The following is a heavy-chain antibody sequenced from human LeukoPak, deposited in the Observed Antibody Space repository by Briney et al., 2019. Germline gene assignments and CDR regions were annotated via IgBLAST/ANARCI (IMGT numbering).Heavy chain of an antibody. Sequence: PGGSLRLSCAASGFTFSSYWMHWVRPAPGKGLVWVSRITGDGSGANYADSVKGRFTISRDNAKNTLYLQMNSLRAEDTAVYYCARFAVTTDGDYWGQGTLVTVSS. J-gene: IGHJ4*02. CDR2: ITGDGSGA. CDR3: ARFAVTTDGDY. V-gene: IGHV3-74*01. D-gene: IGHD1-1*01. CDR1: GFTFSSYW.